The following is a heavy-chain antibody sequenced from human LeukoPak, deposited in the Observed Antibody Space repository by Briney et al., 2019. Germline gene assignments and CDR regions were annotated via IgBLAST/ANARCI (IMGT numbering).Heavy chain of an antibody. D-gene: IGHD4-17*01. J-gene: IGHJ4*02. CDR3: ARSRTVTRYFDF. V-gene: IGHV3-48*03. CDR2: ITPSDGTI. Sequence: GGSLRLSCTASGFTFSGYDMVWVRQAPGKGLEWISCITPSDGTIYYADSVKGRFTISRDNARNSLFLQMNSLRAEDTAVYYCARSRTVTRYFDFWGQGTLVTVSS. CDR1: GFTFSGYD.